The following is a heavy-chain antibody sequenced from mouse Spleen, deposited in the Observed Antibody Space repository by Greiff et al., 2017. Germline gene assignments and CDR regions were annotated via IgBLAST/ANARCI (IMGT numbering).Heavy chain of an antibody. CDR3: ARWSTVVVRGYFDV. CDR1: GYTFTSYG. D-gene: IGHD1-1*01. CDR2: IYPRSGNT. Sequence: QVQLKQSGAELARPGASVKLPCKASGYTFTSYGISWVKQRTGQGLEWIGEIYPRSGNTYYNEKFKGKATLTADKSSSTAYMELRSLTSEDSAVYFCARWSTVVVRGYFDVWGTGTTVTVSS. V-gene: IGHV1-81*01. J-gene: IGHJ1*03.